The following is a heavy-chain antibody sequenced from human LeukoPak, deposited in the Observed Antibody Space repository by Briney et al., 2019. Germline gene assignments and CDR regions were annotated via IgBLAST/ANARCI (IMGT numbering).Heavy chain of an antibody. CDR3: ARQRDYCSNTSCYSRWFDP. CDR1: GYSLTSYW. Sequence: GESLKISCAGSGYSLTSYWIAWVRQMPGKGLEWVGIIYPGDSDTRYSPSFQGQVTISADKSISTAYLQWSSLKASDTAMYYCARQRDYCSNTSCYSRWFDPWGQGTLVTVSS. V-gene: IGHV5-51*01. D-gene: IGHD2-2*01. J-gene: IGHJ5*02. CDR2: IYPGDSDT.